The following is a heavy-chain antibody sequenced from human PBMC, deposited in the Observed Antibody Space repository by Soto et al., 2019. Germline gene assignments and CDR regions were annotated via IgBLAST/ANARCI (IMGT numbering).Heavy chain of an antibody. Sequence: ASVKVSCKASGYTFTGYYMHWVRQAPGQGLEWMGWINPNSGGTNYAQKFQGWVTMTRDMSISTAYMELRRLRSDDTAVYYCASSMVRGVISFDYWGQGTLVTVSS. CDR3: ASSMVRGVISFDY. CDR2: INPNSGGT. D-gene: IGHD3-10*01. J-gene: IGHJ4*01. V-gene: IGHV1-2*04. CDR1: GYTFTGYY.